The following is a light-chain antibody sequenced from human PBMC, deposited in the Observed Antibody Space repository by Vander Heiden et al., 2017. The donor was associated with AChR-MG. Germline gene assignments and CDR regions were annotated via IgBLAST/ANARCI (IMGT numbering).Light chain of an antibody. CDR1: QSVSSSY. V-gene: IGKV3-20*01. CDR2: GAS. CDR3: QQYGSSPPWT. J-gene: IGKJ2*02. Sequence: IVLTQSPGTLSLSPGERATLSCRAGQSVSSSYLAWYQQKPGQAPRLLIYGASSRATGIPDRFSGSGSGTDFTLTISRREPEDFAVYYCQQYGSSPPWTFGQGTKLEIK.